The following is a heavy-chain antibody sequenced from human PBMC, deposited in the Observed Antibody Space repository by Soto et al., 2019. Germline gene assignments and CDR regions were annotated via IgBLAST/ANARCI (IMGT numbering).Heavy chain of an antibody. CDR2: ISGSGGST. V-gene: IGHV3-23*01. J-gene: IGHJ5*02. Sequence: EVQLLESGGGLVQPGGSLRLSCAASGFTFSSYAMSWVRQAPGKGLEWVSAISGSGGSTYYADSVKGRFTISRDNSKNTLYLQMNSLRAEDTAVYYCAKDGRESAYPRSGKGNWFDPWGQGTLVTVSS. CDR1: GFTFSSYA. CDR3: AKDGRESAYPRSGKGNWFDP. D-gene: IGHD3-3*01.